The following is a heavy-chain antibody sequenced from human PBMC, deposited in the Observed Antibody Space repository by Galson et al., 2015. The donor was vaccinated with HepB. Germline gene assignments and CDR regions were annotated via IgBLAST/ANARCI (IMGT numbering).Heavy chain of an antibody. Sequence: SLRLSCAASGLTFSSFHMHWVRQAPGKGLEWVALISYDGRVKYYADSVKGRFTISRDNSKNTLYLQMNSLGPEDTAVYYCAKDRATYYYGSGTNNWFDSWGQGTLVTVSS. D-gene: IGHD3-10*01. CDR3: AKDRATYYYGSGTNNWFDS. CDR2: ISYDGRVK. CDR1: GLTFSSFH. J-gene: IGHJ5*01. V-gene: IGHV3-30*18.